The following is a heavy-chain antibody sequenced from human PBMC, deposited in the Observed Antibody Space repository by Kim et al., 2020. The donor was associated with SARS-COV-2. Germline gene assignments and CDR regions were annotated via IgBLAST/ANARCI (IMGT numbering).Heavy chain of an antibody. CDR3: TTDRIEEMATIPWDY. CDR1: GFTFSNAW. D-gene: IGHD5-12*01. Sequence: GGSLRLSCAASGFTFSNAWMSWVRQAPGKGLEWVGRIKSKTDGGTTDYAAPVKGRFTISRDDSKNTLYLQMNSLKTEDTAVYYCTTDRIEEMATIPWDYWGQGTLVTVSS. CDR2: IKSKTDGGTT. V-gene: IGHV3-15*01. J-gene: IGHJ4*02.